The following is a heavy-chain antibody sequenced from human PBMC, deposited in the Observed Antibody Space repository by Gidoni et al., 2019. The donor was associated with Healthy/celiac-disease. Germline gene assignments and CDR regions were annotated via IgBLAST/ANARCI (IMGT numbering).Heavy chain of an antibody. Sequence: QVQLVQSGAEVKKPGASVKVSCQASGYTFTGYYMHWVRQAPGQGLEWMGWINPNSVGTNYAQKFQGRVTMTRDTSISTAYMELSRLRSDDTAVYYCASVLYGRLDYYGMDVWGQGTTVTVSS. CDR1: GYTFTGYY. CDR3: ASVLYGRLDYYGMDV. V-gene: IGHV1-2*02. D-gene: IGHD2-15*01. CDR2: INPNSVGT. J-gene: IGHJ6*02.